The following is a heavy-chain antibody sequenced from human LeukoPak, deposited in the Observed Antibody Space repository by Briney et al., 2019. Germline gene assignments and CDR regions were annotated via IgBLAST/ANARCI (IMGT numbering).Heavy chain of an antibody. CDR3: AKDIGCSGGTCYFPNYFDY. CDR1: GFTFDDYA. V-gene: IGHV3-9*01. J-gene: IGHJ4*02. CDR2: ISWNNNNM. Sequence: GGSLRLSCTASGFTFDDYAMHWVRQAPGKGLEWVSGISWNNNNMDYADSVKGRFTISRDNAKNSLYLQMDSLRTEDTAFYFCAKDIGCSGGTCYFPNYFDYWDQGTLVTVSS. D-gene: IGHD2-15*01.